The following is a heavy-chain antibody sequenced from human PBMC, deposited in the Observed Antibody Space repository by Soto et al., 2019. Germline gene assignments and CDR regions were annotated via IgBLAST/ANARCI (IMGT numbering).Heavy chain of an antibody. V-gene: IGHV4-31*03. CDR1: GDSISSGGYY. D-gene: IGHD6-13*01. J-gene: IGHJ4*02. Sequence: SETLSLTCSVSGDSISSGGYYWSWIRQHPGKGLEWVGYIDYSGSTYYNSSLKSRLTISADMSKNQFSLKLRSVTAADTAVYYCARVTPAAGTPYWGQGTLVTVS. CDR3: ARVTPAAGTPY. CDR2: IDYSGST.